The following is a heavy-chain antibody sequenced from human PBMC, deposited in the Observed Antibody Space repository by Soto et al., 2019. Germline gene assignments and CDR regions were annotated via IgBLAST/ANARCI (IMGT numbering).Heavy chain of an antibody. J-gene: IGHJ4*02. Sequence: TGGSLRLCCPASGFSFSNYWMSGVRQPPGKGLEWVATIRRNGSGKYYVDSVKGRFTISRDNSKNALYLQMNSLRAEDTAVYYCAKAWDSFLEWLLNDYWGQGTLVTVSS. CDR2: IRRNGSGK. D-gene: IGHD3-3*02. V-gene: IGHV3-7*05. CDR3: AKAWDSFLEWLLNDY. CDR1: GFSFSNYW.